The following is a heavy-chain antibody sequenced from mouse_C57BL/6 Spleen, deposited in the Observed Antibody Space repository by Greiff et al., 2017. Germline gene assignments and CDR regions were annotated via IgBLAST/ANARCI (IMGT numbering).Heavy chain of an antibody. CDR1: GYTFTSYG. J-gene: IGHJ2*01. Sequence: VQLQESGAELARPGASVKLSCKASGYTFTSYGISWVKQRTGQGLEWIGEIYPRSGSTYYNEKFKGKATLTADKSSSTAYMELRSLTSEDSAVYFCARGITTVVTTPYYFDYWGQGTTLTVSS. D-gene: IGHD1-1*01. CDR3: ARGITTVVTTPYYFDY. V-gene: IGHV1-81*01. CDR2: IYPRSGST.